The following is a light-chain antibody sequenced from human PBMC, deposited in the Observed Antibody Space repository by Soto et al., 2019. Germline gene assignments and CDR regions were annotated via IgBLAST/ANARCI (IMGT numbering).Light chain of an antibody. Sequence: QSALTQPPSASGSPGQSVTISCTGTSSDVGGYGYVSWYQQHPGKAPKLMIYEVSQRPSGVPDRFSGSKSGNTASLTVSGLQAEDEDDYYCSSYAGSNTYVFGTGTKLTVL. CDR2: EVS. CDR1: SSDVGGYGY. CDR3: SSYAGSNTYV. V-gene: IGLV2-8*01. J-gene: IGLJ1*01.